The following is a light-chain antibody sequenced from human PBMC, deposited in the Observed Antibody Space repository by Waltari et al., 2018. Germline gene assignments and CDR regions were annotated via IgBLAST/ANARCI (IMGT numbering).Light chain of an antibody. Sequence: SVLYSSNNKNYLAWYQQKPGQPPKLLIYWASTLESGVPDRFSGSVSGTDFTLTISSLQAEDVAVYYCQHYYSPPWTFGQGTKVEIK. CDR2: WAS. CDR1: SVLYSSNNKNY. J-gene: IGKJ1*01. V-gene: IGKV4-1*01. CDR3: QHYYSPPWT.